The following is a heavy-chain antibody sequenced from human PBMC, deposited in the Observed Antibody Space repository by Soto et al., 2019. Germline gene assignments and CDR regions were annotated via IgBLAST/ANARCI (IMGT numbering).Heavy chain of an antibody. CDR2: INHSGST. J-gene: IGHJ5*02. D-gene: IGHD3-22*01. Sequence: PSETLSLTCAVYGGSFSGYYWSRIRQPPGKGLEWIGEINHSGSTNYNPSLKSRVTISVDTSKNQFSLKLSSVTAADTAVYYCARVSLNGYYYHWFDPWGQGTLVTVSS. CDR1: GGSFSGYY. CDR3: ARVSLNGYYYHWFDP. V-gene: IGHV4-34*01.